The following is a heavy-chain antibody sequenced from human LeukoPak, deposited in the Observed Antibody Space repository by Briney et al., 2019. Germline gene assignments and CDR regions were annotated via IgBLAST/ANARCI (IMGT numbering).Heavy chain of an antibody. V-gene: IGHV4-59*01. D-gene: IGHD5-12*01. CDR3: ARGSYSDYEPMFDY. Sequence: NPSETLSLTCTVSRGSISTYYWSWIRQPPGKGLEWIGHIYYSGSTNYNPSLRSRVTISADTSKNQFSLNLSSLTAADTAMYYCARGSYSDYEPMFDYWGQGTLVTVSS. J-gene: IGHJ4*02. CDR2: IYYSGST. CDR1: RGSISTYY.